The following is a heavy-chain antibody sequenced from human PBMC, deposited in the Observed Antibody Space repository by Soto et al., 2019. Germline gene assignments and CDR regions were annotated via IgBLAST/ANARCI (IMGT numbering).Heavy chain of an antibody. CDR1: GFTFSNYA. D-gene: IGHD6-19*01. V-gene: IGHV3-30*18. CDR2: ISYDGDNE. Sequence: GGSLRLSCAASGFTFSNYAMHWVRQAPGKGLEWLAIISYDGDNEYYADSVRGRFTTSRDNSKNTLYLQMNSLRAEDTAVYYCANSGWYNPDGYFQHWGQGTLVTVSS. CDR3: ANSGWYNPDGYFQH. J-gene: IGHJ1*01.